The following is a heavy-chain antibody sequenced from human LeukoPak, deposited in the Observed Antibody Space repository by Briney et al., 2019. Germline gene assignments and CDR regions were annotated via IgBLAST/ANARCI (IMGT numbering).Heavy chain of an antibody. Sequence: GGSLRLSCTGSTFTFSVYAMSWVRQGPGKGLVWVSRINEDGSSTSYAESVRGRFTISRDNAKNTLYLQMNSLRAEDTAVYYCTRDTFGARDSWGQGTLVTVSS. CDR2: INEDGSST. V-gene: IGHV3-74*01. CDR1: TFTFSVYA. J-gene: IGHJ4*02. CDR3: TRDTFGARDS. D-gene: IGHD3-10*01.